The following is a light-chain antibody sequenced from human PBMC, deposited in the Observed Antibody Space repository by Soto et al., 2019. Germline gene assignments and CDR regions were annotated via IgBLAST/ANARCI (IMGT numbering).Light chain of an antibody. V-gene: IGKV3-20*01. CDR1: QSVSNSY. CDR3: QQYGSSPQT. Sequence: EIVLTQSPGTLSLSPGERATLSCRASQSVSNSYLAWYQQKPGQAPRLLIYGASCRATGIPDRFSGSGSGTDFTLTISRLEPEDFAVYYCQQYGSSPQTFGQGTKVEIK. CDR2: GAS. J-gene: IGKJ1*01.